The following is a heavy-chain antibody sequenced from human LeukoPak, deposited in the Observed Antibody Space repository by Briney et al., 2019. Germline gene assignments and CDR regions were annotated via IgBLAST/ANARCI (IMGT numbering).Heavy chain of an antibody. Sequence: GGSLRLSCAASGFTFSTYSMNWVRQAPGKGLEWVANIKQDGSEKYYVDSVKGRFTISRDNAKNSLYLQMNGLRAEDTAVYYCARLSVTNNFDYWGQGSLASVSS. CDR1: GFTFSTYS. V-gene: IGHV3-7*01. D-gene: IGHD4-11*01. J-gene: IGHJ4*02. CDR3: ARLSVTNNFDY. CDR2: IKQDGSEK.